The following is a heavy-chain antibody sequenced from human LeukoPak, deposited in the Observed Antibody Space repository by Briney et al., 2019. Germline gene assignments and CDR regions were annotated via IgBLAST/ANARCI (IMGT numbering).Heavy chain of an antibody. D-gene: IGHD6-13*01. V-gene: IGHV3-30*02. J-gene: IGHJ4*02. Sequence: PGGSLRLSCAASGFTFSSYGMHWVRQAPGKGLEWVAFIRYDGSNKYYADSVKGRFTISGDNSKNTLYLQMNSLRAEDTAVYYCAALSSSWSGRVFDYWGQGTLVTVSS. CDR3: AALSSSWSGRVFDY. CDR2: IRYDGSNK. CDR1: GFTFSSYG.